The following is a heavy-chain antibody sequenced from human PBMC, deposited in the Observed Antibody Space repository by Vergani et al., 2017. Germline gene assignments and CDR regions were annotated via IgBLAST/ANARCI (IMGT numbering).Heavy chain of an antibody. CDR3: ARVNTETNGHLYYCYYMDV. CDR1: GGSFTSYH. CDR2: IDHTGRP. V-gene: IGHV4-34*01. D-gene: IGHD4-11*01. Sequence: QVQLQQWGGGLLKPSETLSLTCVVNGGSFTSYHWTWIRQSPGEGLEWVGDIDHTGRPDYNPSLTSRLTMSVDKSRNQFSLPLNSVTATDTAIYFCARVNTETNGHLYYCYYMDVWGQGTAVTVS. J-gene: IGHJ6*03.